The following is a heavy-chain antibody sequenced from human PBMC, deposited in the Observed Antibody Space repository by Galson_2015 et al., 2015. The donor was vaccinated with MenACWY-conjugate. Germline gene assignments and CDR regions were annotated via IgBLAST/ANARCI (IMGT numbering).Heavy chain of an antibody. CDR1: GGTFSSYA. V-gene: IGHV1-69*13. D-gene: IGHD3-22*01. CDR3: ARSLRAVVIVGDFDL. J-gene: IGHJ2*01. Sequence: SVKVSCKASGGTFSSYAISWVRQAPGQGLEWMGGIIPIFGTANYAQKFQGRVTITADESTSTAYMELSSLRSEDTAVYYCARSLRAVVIVGDFDLWGRGTLVTVSS. CDR2: IIPIFGTA.